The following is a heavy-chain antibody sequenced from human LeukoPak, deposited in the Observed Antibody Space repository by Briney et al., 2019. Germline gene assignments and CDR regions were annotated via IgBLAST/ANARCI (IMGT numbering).Heavy chain of an antibody. CDR1: GNSFGDYY. CDR2: IYTSGST. CDR3: AREQSIAAAAGNWFDP. Sequence: PSETLSLTCTVSGNSFGDYYWSWIRQPAGKGLEWIGRIYTSGSTTYNPSLKSRVTMSVDTSKSQFSLNLMSVTAADTAVYYCAREQSIAAAAGNWFDPGGQGTLVTVSS. D-gene: IGHD6-13*01. V-gene: IGHV4-4*07. J-gene: IGHJ5*02.